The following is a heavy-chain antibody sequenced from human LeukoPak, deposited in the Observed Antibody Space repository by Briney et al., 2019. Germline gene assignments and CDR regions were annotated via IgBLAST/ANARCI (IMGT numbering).Heavy chain of an antibody. CDR2: ISWNSGSI. J-gene: IGHJ5*02. CDR1: GFTFDDYA. D-gene: IGHD5-12*01. V-gene: IGHV3-9*01. CDR3: AKGLVAGKKENWFQP. Sequence: GGSLRLSCAASGFTFDDYAMHWVRQAPGKGLEWVSGISWNSGSIGYADSVKGRFTISRDNAKNSLYLQMNSLRAEDTALYYCAKGLVAGKKENWFQPWGQGTLVPVPS.